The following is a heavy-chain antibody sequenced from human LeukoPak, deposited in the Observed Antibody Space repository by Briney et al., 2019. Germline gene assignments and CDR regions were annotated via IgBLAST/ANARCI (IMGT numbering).Heavy chain of an antibody. V-gene: IGHV3-48*04. CDR1: GFTFSSYS. J-gene: IGHJ4*02. CDR3: ARVSILVVPGALGY. D-gene: IGHD2-2*01. Sequence: PGGSLRLSCAASGFTFSSYSMNWVRQAPGTGLEWVSYISSSSSNTIYYADSVKGRFAISRDNAKNSMSLQMSNLRAEDTAVYYCARVSILVVPGALGYWGQGIPVTVSS. CDR2: ISSSSSNTI.